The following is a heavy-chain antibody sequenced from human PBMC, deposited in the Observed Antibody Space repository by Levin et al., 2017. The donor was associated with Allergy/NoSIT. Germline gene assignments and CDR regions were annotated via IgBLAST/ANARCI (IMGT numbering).Heavy chain of an antibody. CDR1: GFTFNSYA. V-gene: IGHV3-23*01. J-gene: IGHJ6*02. Sequence: GGSLRLSCAASGFTFNSYAMSWVRQAPGKGLEWVSAISVSGGGTYYADSVRGRFTISRDNSKNTVYLQMNSLRADDTALYYCVKEQGALEPNYHYYHGMDVWGQGTTVTVSS. CDR3: VKEQGALEPNYHYYHGMDV. CDR2: ISVSGGGT. D-gene: IGHD3-3*01.